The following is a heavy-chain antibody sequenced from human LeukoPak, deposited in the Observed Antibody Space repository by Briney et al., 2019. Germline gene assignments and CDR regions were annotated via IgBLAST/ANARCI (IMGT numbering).Heavy chain of an antibody. D-gene: IGHD2-2*02. CDR2: INPSGGST. CDR1: GYTFTSYY. Sequence: ASVKVSCKASGYTFTSYYMHWVRQAPGQGLEWMGIINPSGGSTSYAQKFQGRVTMTRDTSTSTVYMELSSLRSEDTAVYYCARRSRGFVPAAILGWFDPWGQGTLVTVSS. V-gene: IGHV1-46*01. J-gene: IGHJ5*02. CDR3: ARRSRGFVPAAILGWFDP.